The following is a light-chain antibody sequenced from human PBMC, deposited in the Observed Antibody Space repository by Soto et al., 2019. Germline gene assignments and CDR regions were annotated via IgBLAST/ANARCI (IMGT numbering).Light chain of an antibody. CDR2: EVS. V-gene: IGLV2-8*01. Sequence: QSVLTQPPSASGSPGQSVTISCTGTSSDVGGYNYVSWYQHHPGKAPKLLIYEVSKRPSGVPDRFSGSKSANTASLTVSGLQAVDEADYFCSSYAGDYTLCVFGTGTKVTVL. CDR3: SSYAGDYTLCV. CDR1: SSDVGGYNY. J-gene: IGLJ1*01.